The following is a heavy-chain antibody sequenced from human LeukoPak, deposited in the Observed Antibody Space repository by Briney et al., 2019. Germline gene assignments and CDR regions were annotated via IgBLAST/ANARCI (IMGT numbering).Heavy chain of an antibody. D-gene: IGHD3-10*01. V-gene: IGHV3-21*01. J-gene: IGHJ5*02. CDR1: GFTFSSYS. Sequence: GGSLRLSCAASGFTFSSYSMNWVRQAPGKGLEWVSSISSSSSYIYYADSVKGRFTISRDNSKNTLYLQMNSLRAEDTAVYYCARDHGSGRKGWFDPWGQGTLVTVSS. CDR3: ARDHGSGRKGWFDP. CDR2: ISSSSSYI.